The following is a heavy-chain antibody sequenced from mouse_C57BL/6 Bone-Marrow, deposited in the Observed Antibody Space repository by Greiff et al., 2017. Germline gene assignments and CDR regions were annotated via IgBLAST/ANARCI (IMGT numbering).Heavy chain of an antibody. D-gene: IGHD2-5*01. CDR1: GYTFTSYW. V-gene: IGHV1-64*01. CDR2: IHPNSGST. CDR3: AREGYSNYYYAMDY. J-gene: IGHJ4*01. Sequence: VQLQQPGAELVKPGASVKLSCKASGYTFTSYWMHWVKQRPGQGLEWIGMIHPNSGSTNYNEKFKSKATLTVDKSSSTAYMQLSSLTSEDSAVYYCAREGYSNYYYAMDYWGQGTSVTVSS.